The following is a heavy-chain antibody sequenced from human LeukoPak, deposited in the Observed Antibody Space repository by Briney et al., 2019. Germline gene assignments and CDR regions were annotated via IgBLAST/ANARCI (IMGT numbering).Heavy chain of an antibody. CDR3: ARDDSSGWYYFDY. V-gene: IGHV4-4*07. CDR1: GGSISSYY. D-gene: IGHD6-19*01. J-gene: IGHJ4*02. Sequence: SETLSLTCTVSGGSISSYYWGWIRQPAGKGLEWIGRIYTSGSTNYNPSLKSRVTMSVDTSKNQFSLKLSSVTAADTAVYYCARDDSSGWYYFDYWGQGTLVTVSS. CDR2: IYTSGST.